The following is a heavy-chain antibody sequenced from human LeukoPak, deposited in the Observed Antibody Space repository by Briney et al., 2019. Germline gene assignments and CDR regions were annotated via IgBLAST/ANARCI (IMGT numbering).Heavy chain of an antibody. D-gene: IGHD3-3*01. J-gene: IGHJ4*02. CDR3: ARDGDLYLDY. CDR1: GFTFSSYA. Sequence: SGGSLRLSCAASGFTFSSYAMSWVRQAPGKGLEWVSYISSSGSTIYYADSVKGRFTISRDNAKNSLYLQMNSLRAEDTAVYYCARDGDLYLDYWGQGTLVTVSS. CDR2: ISSSGSTI. V-gene: IGHV3-48*04.